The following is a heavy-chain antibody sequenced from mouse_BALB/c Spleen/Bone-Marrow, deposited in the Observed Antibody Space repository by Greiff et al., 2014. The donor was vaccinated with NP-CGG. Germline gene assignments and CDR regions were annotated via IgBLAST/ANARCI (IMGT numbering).Heavy chain of an antibody. CDR2: INPSTGNT. V-gene: IGHV1-7*01. D-gene: IGHD2-4*01. J-gene: IGHJ1*01. Sequence: QVQLQQSGAELAKPGASVKMSCKASGYTFTTYWIHWVKQRPGQGLEWIGYINPSTGNTEYNQKFRDRGTLTADKSSSTPYMQLSSLTSEDSAVYYCARGLRDWYFDVWGAGTTVTVSS. CDR1: GYTFTTYW. CDR3: ARGLRDWYFDV.